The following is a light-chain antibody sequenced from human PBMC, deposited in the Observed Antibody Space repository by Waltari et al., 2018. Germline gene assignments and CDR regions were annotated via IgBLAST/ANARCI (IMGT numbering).Light chain of an antibody. Sequence: DIQMTQSPSSLSAPVGDRVTITCRASQSVRNYLNWYQQKPGKAPKLLIYAASNLQSGIPSRFRGSESGTDFTLTISSLQPEDFATYYGQQRYSTPRTFGQGTKVEIK. CDR2: AAS. J-gene: IGKJ1*01. CDR3: QQRYSTPRT. CDR1: QSVRNY. V-gene: IGKV1-39*01.